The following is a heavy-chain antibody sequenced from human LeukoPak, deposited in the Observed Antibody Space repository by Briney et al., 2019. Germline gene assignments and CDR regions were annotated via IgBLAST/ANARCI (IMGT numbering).Heavy chain of an antibody. CDR3: ARVLGGSGSYYNFGYNWFDP. V-gene: IGHV1-69*13. D-gene: IGHD3-10*01. J-gene: IGHJ5*02. CDR1: GGTFSSYA. Sequence: SVKVSCKASGGTFSSYAISWVRQAPGQGLEWMGGIIPIFGTANYAQKFQGRVTITADESTSTAYMELSSLRSEDTAVYYCARVLGGSGSYYNFGYNWFDPWGQGTLVTVSS. CDR2: IIPIFGTA.